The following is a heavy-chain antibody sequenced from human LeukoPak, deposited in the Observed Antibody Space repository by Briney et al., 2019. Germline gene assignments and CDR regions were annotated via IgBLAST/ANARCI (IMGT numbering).Heavy chain of an antibody. D-gene: IGHD4-11*01. V-gene: IGHV3-66*02. CDR3: ARDRAESKPWVEFHP. CDR1: GITVSQSD. Sequence: GGSLRLSCAISGITVSQSDMGWVRQAPGGGLEWVSLIYTDGATHYADSVKGRFTISRDTSKNTVYLEMRNLRPEDTAVSFCARDRAESKPWVEFHPWGQGTLVTVSS. CDR2: IYTDGAT. J-gene: IGHJ5*02.